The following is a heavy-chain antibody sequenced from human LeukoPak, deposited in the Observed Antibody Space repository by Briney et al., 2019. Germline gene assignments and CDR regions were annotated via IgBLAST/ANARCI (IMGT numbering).Heavy chain of an antibody. CDR2: FSTSGST. CDR1: GGSISSYY. D-gene: IGHD3-10*01. Sequence: SETLSLTCTVSGGSISSYYWSWIRQPAGKGLEWIGRFSTSGSTNYNPSLKSRVTMSVDTSKNQFSLRLSSVTAADTAVYYCARGGVGFRPLDYWGQGTLVTVSS. J-gene: IGHJ4*02. V-gene: IGHV4-4*07. CDR3: ARGGVGFRPLDY.